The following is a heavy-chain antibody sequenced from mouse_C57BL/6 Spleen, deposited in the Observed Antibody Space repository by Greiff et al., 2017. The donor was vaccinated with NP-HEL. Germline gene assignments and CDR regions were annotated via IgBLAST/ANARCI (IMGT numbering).Heavy chain of an antibody. D-gene: IGHD3-1*01. J-gene: IGHJ3*01. Sequence: EVKLVESGGGLVQPGGSLSLSCAASGFTFTDYYMSWVRQPPGKALEWLGFIRNKANGYTTEYSASVKGRFTISRDNSQSILYLQMNALRAEDSATDYCARSLGAWFAYWGQGTLVTVSA. CDR1: GFTFTDYY. CDR2: IRNKANGYTT. CDR3: ARSLGAWFAY. V-gene: IGHV7-3*01.